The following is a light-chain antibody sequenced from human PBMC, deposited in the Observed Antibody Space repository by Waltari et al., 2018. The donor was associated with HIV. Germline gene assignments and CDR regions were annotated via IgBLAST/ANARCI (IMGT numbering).Light chain of an antibody. J-gene: IGKJ2*01. V-gene: IGKV3D-15*03. CDR1: QSVSSN. CDR2: GAS. Sequence: EIVMTQSPAPLSVSPGERATLSCRASQSVSSNLAWYQQKPGQAPRLLIYGASIRATGIPARFSGSGSGTEFTLTISILQSEDFAVYYCHQYHNWLYTFGQGTKLEIK. CDR3: HQYHNWLYT.